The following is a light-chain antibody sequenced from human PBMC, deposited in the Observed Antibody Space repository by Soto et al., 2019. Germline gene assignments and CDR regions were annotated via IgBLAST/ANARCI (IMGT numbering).Light chain of an antibody. J-gene: IGKJ2*01. V-gene: IGKV3-20*01. CDR3: QQYDNSLYT. CDR1: QSVSSTY. CDR2: GAS. Sequence: EIVLTQSPGTLSLSPGERATLSCRASQSVSSTYLAWYQQKPGQAPRLLIYGASSRATGIPDRFSGSGSATDFTLTISRLEPEDFAVYYCQQYDNSLYTFGQGTKLEIK.